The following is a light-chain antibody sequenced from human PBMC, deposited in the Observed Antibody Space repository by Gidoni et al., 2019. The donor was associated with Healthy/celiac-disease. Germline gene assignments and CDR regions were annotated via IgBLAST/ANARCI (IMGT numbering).Light chain of an antibody. Sequence: DIVLTQSPATLSLSPGERATLSCRASQSVSSYLAWYQQKPGQAPRLLIYDASNRATGIPARFSGSGSGTDFTLTISSLEPEDFAVYYCQQRSHWPRTFGQGTKVEIK. CDR1: QSVSSY. CDR2: DAS. CDR3: QQRSHWPRT. V-gene: IGKV3-11*01. J-gene: IGKJ1*01.